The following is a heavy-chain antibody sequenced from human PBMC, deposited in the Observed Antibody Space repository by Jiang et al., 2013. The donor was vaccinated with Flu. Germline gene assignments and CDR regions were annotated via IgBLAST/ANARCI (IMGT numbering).Heavy chain of an antibody. V-gene: IGHV4-39*01. J-gene: IGHJ4*02. CDR3: ARLPRGTYYFDY. CDR1: GGSISSSSYY. CDR2: IYYSGST. Sequence: PGLVKPSETLSLTCTVSGGSISSSSYYWGWIRQPPGKGLEWIGSIYYSGSTYYNPSLKSRVTISVDTSKNQFSLKLSSVTAADTAVYYCARLPRGTYYFDYWGQGTLVTVSS.